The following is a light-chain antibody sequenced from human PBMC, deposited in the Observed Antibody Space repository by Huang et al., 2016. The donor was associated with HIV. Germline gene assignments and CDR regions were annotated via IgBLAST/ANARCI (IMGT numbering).Light chain of an antibody. CDR1: QGVRTK. CDR3: QQYNDWPPLT. J-gene: IGKJ4*01. Sequence: VMTQSPASLSASPGARVTLSCRASQGVRTKLAWYQQKPGQAPTLLMFGASTRATGTPPRFSCSGSGTDFTLTITSLQSSDSAIYYCQQYNDWPPLTFGGGTKVEI. V-gene: IGKV3D-15*01. CDR2: GAS.